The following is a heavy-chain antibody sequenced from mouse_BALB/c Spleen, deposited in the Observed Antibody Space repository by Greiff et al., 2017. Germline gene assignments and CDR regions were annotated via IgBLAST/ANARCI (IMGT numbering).Heavy chain of an antibody. CDR3: ARVGGYAMDY. V-gene: IGHV5-9-4*01. CDR1: GFTFSSYA. J-gene: IGHJ4*01. Sequence: EVKLMESGGGLVKPGGSLKLSCAASGFTFSSYAMSWVRQSPEKRLEWVAEISSGGSYTYYPDTVTGRFTISRDNAKNTLYLEMSSLRSEDTAMYYCARVGGYAMDYWGQGTSVTVSS. CDR2: ISSGGSYT.